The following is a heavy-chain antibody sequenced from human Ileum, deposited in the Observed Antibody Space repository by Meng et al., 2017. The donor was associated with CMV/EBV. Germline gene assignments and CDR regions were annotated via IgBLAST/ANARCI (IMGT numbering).Heavy chain of an antibody. J-gene: IGHJ4*02. CDR3: VRGNWVSDF. Sequence: LQQWGDEVLKPYDTLSLTPPASAASFTGYHCTCIRQPQGKGPEWIGEINYRGSIHYNPSLESRVTISLDMSTNQLSLKLNSVTAADTAVYYCVRGNWVSDFWGQGTLVTVSS. CDR1: AASFTGYH. D-gene: IGHD7-27*01. V-gene: IGHV4-34*01. CDR2: INYRGSI.